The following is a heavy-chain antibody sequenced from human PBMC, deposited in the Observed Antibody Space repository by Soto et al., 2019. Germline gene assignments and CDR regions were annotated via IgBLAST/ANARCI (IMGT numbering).Heavy chain of an antibody. D-gene: IGHD3-9*01. V-gene: IGHV3-48*02. CDR2: ISSSSSTI. J-gene: IGHJ5*02. CDR3: AREHKLRYFDWARNNWFDP. Sequence: EVQLVASGGGLVQPGGSLRLSCAASGFTFSSYSMNWVRQAPGKGLEWVSYISSSSSTIYYADSVKGRFTISRDNDENSLYLQMNSLRDEDTAVYYCAREHKLRYFDWARNNWFDPWGQGTLVPVSS. CDR1: GFTFSSYS.